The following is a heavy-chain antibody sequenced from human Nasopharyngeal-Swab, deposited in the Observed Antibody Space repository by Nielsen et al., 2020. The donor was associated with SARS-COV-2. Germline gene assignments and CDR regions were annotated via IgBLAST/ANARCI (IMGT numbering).Heavy chain of an antibody. CDR1: GFTFSSYG. CDR3: ARVQDYVWGSLDY. D-gene: IGHD3-16*01. J-gene: IGHJ4*02. V-gene: IGHV3-33*01. CDR2: IWYDGSNK. Sequence: GGSLRLSCAASGFTFSSYGMHWVRQAPGKGLEWVAVIWYDGSNKYYADSVKGRFTISRDNSKNTLYLQMNSLRAEDTAAYYCARVQDYVWGSLDYWGQGTLVTVSS.